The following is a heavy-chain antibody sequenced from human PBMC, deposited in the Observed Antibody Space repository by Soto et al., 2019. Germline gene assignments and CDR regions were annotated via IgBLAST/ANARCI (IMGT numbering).Heavy chain of an antibody. J-gene: IGHJ6*02. CDR1: GFTFSSYG. Sequence: QVQLVESGGGVVQPGRSLRLSCAASGFTFSSYGMHWVRQAPGKGLAWVAVIWSDGSNKYYAESVKGRFTNTRDNSKHSLHLQMIILRAEDTAVYYCARALVRDVLRFLSDYYCYGMDVWGQGTTVTLS. D-gene: IGHD3-3*01. V-gene: IGHV3-33*01. CDR3: ARALVRDVLRFLSDYYCYGMDV. CDR2: IWSDGSNK.